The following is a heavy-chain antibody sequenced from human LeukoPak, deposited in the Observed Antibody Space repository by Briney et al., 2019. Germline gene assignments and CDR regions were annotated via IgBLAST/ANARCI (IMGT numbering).Heavy chain of an antibody. V-gene: IGHV6-1*01. CDR1: GDSVSSNSAA. Sequence: SQTLSLTCAISGDSVSSNSAAWNWLRQSPSRGLEWLGRTYYRSKWYNDYAVSVKSRITINPDTSKNQFSLQLNSVTPEDTAVYYCARAQYDFWSGYYWDMDVWGKGTTVTVSS. D-gene: IGHD3-3*01. J-gene: IGHJ6*03. CDR3: ARAQYDFWSGYYWDMDV. CDR2: TYYRSKWYN.